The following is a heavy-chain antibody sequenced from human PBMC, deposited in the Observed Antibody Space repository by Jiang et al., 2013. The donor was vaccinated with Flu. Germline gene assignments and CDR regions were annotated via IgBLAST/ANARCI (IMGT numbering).Heavy chain of an antibody. J-gene: IGHJ3*02. CDR3: ARGLYTIFGVISAFDI. V-gene: IGHV4-59*12. CDR2: IHNSGST. CDR1: GASITTSY. Sequence: PGLVKPSETLSLTCSVSGASITTSYWSWIRQPPGKGLEWIGYIHNSGSTDYNPSLKSRVTISVDPSKNQFSLKLNSVTAADTAVYYCARGLYTIFGVISAFDIWGQGAMVTVSS. D-gene: IGHD3-3*01.